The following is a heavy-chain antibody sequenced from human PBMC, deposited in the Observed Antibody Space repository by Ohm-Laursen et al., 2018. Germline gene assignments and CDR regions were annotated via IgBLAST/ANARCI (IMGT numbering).Heavy chain of an antibody. CDR3: ARNKAAAVPDDAFDI. D-gene: IGHD6-13*01. CDR1: GYTFTSYG. V-gene: IGHV1-18*01. Sequence: SVKVSCKASGYTFTSYGISWVRQASGQGLEWMGWIGAYNDDTNYAQKVQGRVTMTRDTSTSTAYMELRSLRSDDTAVYYCARNKAAAVPDDAFDIWGQGTMVTVSS. CDR2: IGAYNDDT. J-gene: IGHJ3*02.